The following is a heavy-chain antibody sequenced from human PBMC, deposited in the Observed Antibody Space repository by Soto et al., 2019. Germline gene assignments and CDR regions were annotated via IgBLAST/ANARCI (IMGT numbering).Heavy chain of an antibody. Sequence: EVQLVESGGGLVKPGGSLRLSCAASGFTFNNAGMSWVRQAPGGGLEWVGRIKRNIEGGTTDYAAPVKGRFAISRDDSNSILYLQMNSLKSEDTAVYYCTTVDAVVLNWGQGILVTVSS. CDR2: IKRNIEGGTT. J-gene: IGHJ4*02. D-gene: IGHD6-19*01. V-gene: IGHV3-15*01. CDR3: TTVDAVVLN. CDR1: GFTFNNAG.